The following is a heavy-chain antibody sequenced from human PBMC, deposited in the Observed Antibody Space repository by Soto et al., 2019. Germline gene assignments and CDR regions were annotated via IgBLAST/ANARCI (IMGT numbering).Heavy chain of an antibody. CDR3: ARYRREAVAGYTLDN. CDR2: VYNSGST. V-gene: IGHV4-59*01. CDR1: GGSISSNY. J-gene: IGHJ4*02. Sequence: PSETLSLTCTVSGGSISSNYWTWIRQPPGKGLEWIGYVYNSGSTNYNPSLKSRVTISEDTSKSQFSLKVNSITAADTAVYYCARYRREAVAGYTLDNWGQGILVTVS. D-gene: IGHD6-13*01.